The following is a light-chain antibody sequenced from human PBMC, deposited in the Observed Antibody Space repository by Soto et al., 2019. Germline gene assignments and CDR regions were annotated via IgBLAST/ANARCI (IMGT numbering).Light chain of an antibody. CDR1: QSVLYSSNNQND. V-gene: IGKV4-1*01. CDR2: WAS. Sequence: DIVMTQSPDSLSVSLGERATINCKSSQSVLYSSNNQNDLAWFQQKPGQPPKLLIYWASIRASGVPDRFSGSGAGTDFTLTISSLQAEDVAVYYWQQYYITRWPFGQGTKVEI. J-gene: IGKJ1*01. CDR3: QQYYITRWP.